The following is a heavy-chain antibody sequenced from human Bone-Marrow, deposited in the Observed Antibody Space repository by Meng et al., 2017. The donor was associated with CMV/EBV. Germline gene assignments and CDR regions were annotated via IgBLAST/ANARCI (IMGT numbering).Heavy chain of an antibody. Sequence: GESLKISCTASGFIFSSYNMNWVRQAPGKGLEWVSSISARSSYIYYADSVKGRFTISRDNAKNTLYLQMNSLRAEDTAVYYCARVLGGGYSSWGQGTLVTVSS. CDR1: GFIFSSYN. V-gene: IGHV3-21*01. D-gene: IGHD5-18*01. J-gene: IGHJ5*02. CDR3: ARVLGGGYSS. CDR2: ISARSSYI.